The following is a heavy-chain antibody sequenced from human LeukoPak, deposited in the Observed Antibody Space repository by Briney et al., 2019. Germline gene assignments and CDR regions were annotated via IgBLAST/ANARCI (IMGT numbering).Heavy chain of an antibody. V-gene: IGHV1-18*01. CDR1: GYTFTSYG. D-gene: IGHD4-23*01. Sequence: ASVKVSCKASGYTFTSYGISWVRQAPGQGLEWMGWISAYNGNTNYAQKLQGRVTMTTDTSTSTAYMELRSLRSDDTAVYYCARDYFIGRIRGFDAFDIWGQGTMVTVSS. CDR2: ISAYNGNT. J-gene: IGHJ3*02. CDR3: ARDYFIGRIRGFDAFDI.